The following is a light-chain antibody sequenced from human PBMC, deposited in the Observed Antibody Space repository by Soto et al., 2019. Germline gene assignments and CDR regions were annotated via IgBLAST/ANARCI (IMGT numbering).Light chain of an antibody. Sequence: QSALTQPPSVSGSPGQSITISCTGTSSDVGNYNLVSWYQQHPGKAPTVMIYEVSKRPSGVSNRFSGSKSGNTASLTISGLQAEDEADYYCCSYAGSSTFYVFGTGTKVTVL. CDR1: SSDVGNYNL. J-gene: IGLJ1*01. CDR3: CSYAGSSTFYV. V-gene: IGLV2-23*02. CDR2: EVS.